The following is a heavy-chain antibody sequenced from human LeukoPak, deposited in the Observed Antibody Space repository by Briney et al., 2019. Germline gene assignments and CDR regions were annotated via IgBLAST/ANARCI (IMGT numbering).Heavy chain of an antibody. V-gene: IGHV2-5*01. CDR3: AHRRWALPPSSPSDY. J-gene: IGHJ4*02. Sequence: SGPTLVKATQTLTLTCTFSGFSLSTSGVGVGWIRQPPGKALEWLALIYWNDDKRYSPSLKSRLTITKDTSKNQVFLTMTNMDPVDTATYYCAHRRWALPPSSPSDYWGQGTLVTVSS. CDR1: GFSLSTSGVG. D-gene: IGHD3-10*01. CDR2: IYWNDDK.